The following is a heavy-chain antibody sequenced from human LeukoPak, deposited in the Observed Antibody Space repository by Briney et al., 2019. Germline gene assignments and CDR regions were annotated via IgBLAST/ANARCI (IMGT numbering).Heavy chain of an antibody. CDR2: ISSSGSTT. J-gene: IGHJ6*04. CDR1: GWTFSRYE. V-gene: IGHV3-48*03. Sequence: GGSLRLSCAASGWTFSRYEMNGVRQAPGKGLEGVSYISSSGSTTYYADSMKGRFTISRDNAKNPLYLQMNTLRAEDTAVYYCAELGITMNGGVWGKGTTVTISS. CDR3: AELGITMNGGV. D-gene: IGHD3-10*02.